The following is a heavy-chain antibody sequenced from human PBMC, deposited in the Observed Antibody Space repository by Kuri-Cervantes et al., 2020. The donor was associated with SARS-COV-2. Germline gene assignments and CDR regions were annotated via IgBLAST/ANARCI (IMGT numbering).Heavy chain of an antibody. D-gene: IGHD1-26*01. CDR1: GGTFSSYA. J-gene: IGHJ4*02. CDR2: IIPIFGTA. CDR3: ATEEWELPTYYFDY. V-gene: IGHV1-69*13. Sequence: SVKVSCKASGGTFSSYAISWVRQAPGQGLEWMGGIIPIFGTANYAQKFQGRVTITADESTSTAYMELSSLRAEDTAVYYCATEEWELPTYYFDYWGQGTLVTVSS.